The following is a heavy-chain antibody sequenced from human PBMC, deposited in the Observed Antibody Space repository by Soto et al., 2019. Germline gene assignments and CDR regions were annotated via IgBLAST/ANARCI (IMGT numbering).Heavy chain of an antibody. CDR1: GYTFTSYA. CDR2: INAGNGNT. J-gene: IGHJ4*02. Sequence: GSVEVSCQASGYTFTSYAMHWVRQAPGQRLEWMGWINAGNGNTKYSQKFQGRVTITRDTSASTAYMELSSLRSDDTAVYYCARDTPPTDYWGQGTLVTVSS. CDR3: ARDTPPTDY. V-gene: IGHV1-3*01.